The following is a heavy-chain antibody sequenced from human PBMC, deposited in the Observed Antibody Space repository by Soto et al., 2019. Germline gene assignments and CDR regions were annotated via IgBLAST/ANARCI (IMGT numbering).Heavy chain of an antibody. J-gene: IGHJ5*02. CDR1: GFTFNTYW. Sequence: GGSLRLSCAGSGFTFNTYWMHWVRQAPGKGLVWVSRINSDGTKTSYADSVKGRFTISRGNAKNTVYLQMNSLRAEDTAVYYCATVATNSYNWLDPWGQGTLVTVSS. D-gene: IGHD5-12*01. V-gene: IGHV3-74*01. CDR2: INSDGTKT. CDR3: ATVATNSYNWLDP.